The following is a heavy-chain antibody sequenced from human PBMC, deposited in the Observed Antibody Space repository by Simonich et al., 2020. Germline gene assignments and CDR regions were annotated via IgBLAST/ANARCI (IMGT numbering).Heavy chain of an antibody. CDR1: GYSISSGYY. CDR3: ARVGYSNYYYYGMDV. D-gene: IGHD6-13*01. V-gene: IGHV4-38-2*01. Sequence: QVQLQESGPGLVKPSETLSLTCAVSGYSISSGYYWGWIRQPPGKGLEWIGSIYHSESTHYNPSLKRRVTISVDTSKNQFSLKLSAVTAADTAVYYCARVGYSNYYYYGMDVWGQGTTVTVSS. CDR2: IYHSEST. J-gene: IGHJ6*02.